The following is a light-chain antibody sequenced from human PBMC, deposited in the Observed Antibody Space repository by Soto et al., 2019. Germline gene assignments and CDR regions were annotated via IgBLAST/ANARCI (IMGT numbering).Light chain of an antibody. Sequence: ESVLTQSPGTLSLSPGERATLSCRASQTIIGNYLAWYQQKPGQAPRHLIYGASNRATGVPDRFSGSYSGTDFSLTITRLEPEDFAVYYCEQHVNSVYIFGQGTRLEIK. J-gene: IGKJ2*01. CDR1: QTIIGNY. CDR3: EQHVNSVYI. CDR2: GAS. V-gene: IGKV3-20*01.